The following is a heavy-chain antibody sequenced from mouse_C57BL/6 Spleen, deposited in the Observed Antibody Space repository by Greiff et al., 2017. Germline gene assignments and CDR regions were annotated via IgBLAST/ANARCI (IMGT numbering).Heavy chain of an antibody. V-gene: IGHV1-9*01. J-gene: IGHJ4*01. CDR1: GYTFTGYW. CDR2: ILPGSGST. Sequence: VKLVESGAELMKPGASVKLSCKATGYTFTGYWIEWVKQRPGHGLEWIGEILPGSGSTNYNEKFKGKATFTADTSSNTAYMQLSSLTTEDSAIYYCARKGAYYSNYDYAMDYWGQGTSVTVSS. D-gene: IGHD2-5*01. CDR3: ARKGAYYSNYDYAMDY.